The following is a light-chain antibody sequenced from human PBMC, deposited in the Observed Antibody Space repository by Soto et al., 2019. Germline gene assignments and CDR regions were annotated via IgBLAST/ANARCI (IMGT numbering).Light chain of an antibody. J-gene: IGLJ3*02. CDR2: QVT. V-gene: IGLV2-14*01. Sequence: QSALTQPASVSGSPGQSITISCTGSSSDVGAYNFVSWFQQHPDKAPKLMIYQVTDRPSGVSNRFSGSKSGNPPSLTISGLQTEDEADYYSSSFTTTNTWVFGGGTKLTVL. CDR1: SSDVGAYNF. CDR3: SSFTTTNTWV.